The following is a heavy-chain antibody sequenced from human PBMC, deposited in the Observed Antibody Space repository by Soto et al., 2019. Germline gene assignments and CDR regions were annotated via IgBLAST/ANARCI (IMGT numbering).Heavy chain of an antibody. CDR2: ISGSGGST. CDR1: GFTFSSYA. D-gene: IGHD6-19*01. J-gene: IGHJ4*02. Sequence: EVQLLESGGGLVQPGGSLRLSCAASGFTFSSYAMSWVRQAPGKGLEWVSAISGSGGSTYYADSVKGRFTISRDNSKNTLYRQMSGLRAEDTAVYYCARRSRGWYFDYWGQGTLVTVSS. V-gene: IGHV3-23*01. CDR3: ARRSRGWYFDY.